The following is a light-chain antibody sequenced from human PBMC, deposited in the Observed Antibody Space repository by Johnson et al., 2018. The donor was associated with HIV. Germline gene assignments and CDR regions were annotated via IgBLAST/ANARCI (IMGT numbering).Light chain of an antibody. CDR3: GTWDSSLRVGV. Sequence: QSVLTQPPSVSAAPGQKVTISCSGSSSNIGNNFVSWYQQLPGRAPKLLIYDNNKRPSGIPDRFSGSKSGKSATLGITGLQTGDEADYYCGTWDSSLRVGVFGTGTKVTVL. J-gene: IGLJ1*01. V-gene: IGLV1-51*01. CDR1: SSNIGNNF. CDR2: DNN.